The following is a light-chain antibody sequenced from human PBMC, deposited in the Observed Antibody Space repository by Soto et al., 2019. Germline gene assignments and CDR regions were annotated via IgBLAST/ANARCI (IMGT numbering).Light chain of an antibody. CDR1: QDITSS. Sequence: IQLTHSPSSLSASVLDIVTITFRASQDITSSLAWYQQKPGNAPNLLIYDASTLQSGVPSRFSGSGSGTDFTLTINNLQPEDSATYYCQKLRNYPLTFGGGTKVDIK. V-gene: IGKV1-9*01. CDR2: DAS. J-gene: IGKJ4*01. CDR3: QKLRNYPLT.